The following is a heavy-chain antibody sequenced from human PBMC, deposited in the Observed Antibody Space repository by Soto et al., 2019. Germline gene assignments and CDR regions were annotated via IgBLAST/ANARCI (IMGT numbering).Heavy chain of an antibody. CDR1: GFTFDEYA. CDR2: IGWNSGTL. V-gene: IGHV3-9*01. D-gene: IGHD4-17*01. CDR3: AKDITPYGDYDPRCFDY. Sequence: EVHLVESGGNLVQPGRSLRLSCEASGFTFDEYAMHWVRQAPGKGLEWVSGIGWNSGTLGYADSVKGRFTISRDDAKNSLYLQMNSLIAEDTALYYCAKDITPYGDYDPRCFDYWGQGTLVTVSS. J-gene: IGHJ4*02.